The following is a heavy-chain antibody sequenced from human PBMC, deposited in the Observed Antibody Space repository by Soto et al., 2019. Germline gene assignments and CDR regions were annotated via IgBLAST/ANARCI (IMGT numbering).Heavy chain of an antibody. CDR2: ISSGGGHT. V-gene: IGHV3-23*01. D-gene: IGHD2-21*02. CDR1: GFTFSNSV. J-gene: IGHJ4*02. Sequence: EVQLLESGGGLAQPGGSLRLSCAASGFTFSNSVMSWVRQVPGKGLEWAAGISSGGGHTNYADSVKGRFTISRDNFKDTLYLQMNSLRAEDTALYYCAKVQEFCGYNCYTVDSWGQGALVTVSS. CDR3: AKVQEFCGYNCYTVDS.